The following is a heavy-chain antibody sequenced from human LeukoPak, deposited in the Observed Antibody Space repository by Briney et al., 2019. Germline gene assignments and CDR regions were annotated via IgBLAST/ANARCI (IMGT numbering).Heavy chain of an antibody. CDR3: ARDFPQSPDAFDI. V-gene: IGHV3-11*05. CDR2: ISSSSSST. CDR1: GFTFSDYY. Sequence: KPGGSLRLSCAASGFTFSDYYITWIRQAPGKGLEWVSYISSSSSSTGYADSVKGRFTISRDNAKNSLYLQMKSLRAEDTAVYYCARDFPQSPDAFDIWGQGTMVTVS. J-gene: IGHJ3*02.